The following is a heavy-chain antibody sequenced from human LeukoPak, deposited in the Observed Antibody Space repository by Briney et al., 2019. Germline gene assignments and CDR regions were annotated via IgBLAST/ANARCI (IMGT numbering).Heavy chain of an antibody. Sequence: SETLSLACTVSGGSISSSSYYWGWIRQPPGKGLEWIGSIYYSGSTYYNPSLKSRVTISVDTSKNQFSLKLSSVTAADTAVYYCAKVGSYYDISTGYYDNWFDPWGQGTLVTVSS. J-gene: IGHJ5*02. CDR3: AKVGSYYDISTGYYDNWFDP. CDR2: IYYSGST. V-gene: IGHV4-39*01. CDR1: GGSISSSSYY. D-gene: IGHD3-9*01.